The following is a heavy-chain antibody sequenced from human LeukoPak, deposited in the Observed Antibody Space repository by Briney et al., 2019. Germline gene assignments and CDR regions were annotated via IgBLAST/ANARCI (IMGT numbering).Heavy chain of an antibody. D-gene: IGHD3-3*01. V-gene: IGHV3-7*01. J-gene: IGHJ4*02. CDR2: IKYDGSDK. CDR3: ARGAEWRDY. Sequence: GGSLRLSCGASGSSFSEYWMSWVRQAPGKGLEWVANIKYDGSDKNYVESVKGQFIISRDNAEKAVYLQMNSLRVDDTAVYYCARGAEWRDYWGQGTLVTVSS. CDR1: GSSFSEYW.